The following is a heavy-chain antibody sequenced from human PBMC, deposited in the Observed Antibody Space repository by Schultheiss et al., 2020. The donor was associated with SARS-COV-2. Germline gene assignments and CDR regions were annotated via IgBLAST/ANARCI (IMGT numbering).Heavy chain of an antibody. D-gene: IGHD5-18*01. CDR2: IYYSGST. J-gene: IGHJ4*02. CDR3: ARGDGYSYGQMDY. CDR1: GGSISSGGYY. V-gene: IGHV4-31*03. Sequence: LRLSCTVSGGSISSGGYYWSWIRQHPGKGLEWIGYIYYSGSTYYNPSLKSRVTISVDTSKNQFSLKLSSVTPEDTAVYYCARGDGYSYGQMDYWGQGTLVTVSS.